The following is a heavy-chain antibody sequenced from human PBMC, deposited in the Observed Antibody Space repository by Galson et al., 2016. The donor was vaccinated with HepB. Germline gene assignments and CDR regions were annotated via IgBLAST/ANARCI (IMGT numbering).Heavy chain of an antibody. V-gene: IGHV1-18*01. CDR1: GYTFTTYG. D-gene: IGHD1-1*01. J-gene: IGHJ6*02. CDR3: AREDWNPRYYSNGMDV. CDR2: ISGYNGNT. Sequence: SVKVSCKASGYTFTTYGISWVRQAPGQGLEWMGWISGYNGNTHYAQKFQDRVTLTRDTSTGTAYMDLWSLTSDDTAVYYCAREDWNPRYYSNGMDVWGQGTTVTVSS.